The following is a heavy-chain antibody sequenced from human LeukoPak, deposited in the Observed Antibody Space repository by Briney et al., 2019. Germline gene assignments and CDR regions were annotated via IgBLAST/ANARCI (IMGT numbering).Heavy chain of an antibody. CDR3: VRDLYQPYFTPYNWFDP. D-gene: IGHD2-2*01. J-gene: IGHJ5*02. CDR2: IYTSGST. CDR1: GGSISSGSYY. V-gene: IGHV4-61*02. Sequence: PSETLSLTCTVSGGSISSGSYYWSWIRQPAGKGLEWIGRIYTSGSTNYNPSLKSRVTISVDTSKNQFSLKLSSVTAADTAVYYCVRDLYQPYFTPYNWFDPWGQGTLVTVSS.